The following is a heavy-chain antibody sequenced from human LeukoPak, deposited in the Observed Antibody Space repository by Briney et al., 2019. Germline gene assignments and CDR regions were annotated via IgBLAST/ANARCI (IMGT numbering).Heavy chain of an antibody. J-gene: IGHJ6*03. CDR3: AKIVGYGSEYYYYYMDV. Sequence: KPSETLSLTCAVSGGSISSKNWCSWVRQPPGKGLEWSGEIHHSGSTNYKPSLKSRVTISIDQSKNQFSLRLSSVTAADTAVYYCAKIVGYGSEYYYYYMDVWGKGTTVTVSS. CDR1: GGSISSKNW. D-gene: IGHD3-10*01. V-gene: IGHV4-4*02. CDR2: IHHSGST.